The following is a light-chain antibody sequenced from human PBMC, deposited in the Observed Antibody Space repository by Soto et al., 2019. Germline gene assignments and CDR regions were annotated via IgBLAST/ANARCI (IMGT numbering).Light chain of an antibody. Sequence: TVLTQSPVTLSLSPGERATLSCRASQSVGGNVALYQQKPCQAPQLLISGASSRAPGIPDRFSGSGSGADFTLSISRLEPEDFALYYCQHYASAPITFGQGTGL. CDR2: GAS. V-gene: IGKV3-20*01. CDR1: QSVGGN. J-gene: IGKJ5*01. CDR3: QHYASAPIT.